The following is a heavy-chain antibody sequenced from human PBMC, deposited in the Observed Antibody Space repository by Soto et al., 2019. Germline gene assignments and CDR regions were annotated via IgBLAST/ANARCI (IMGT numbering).Heavy chain of an antibody. CDR3: AKDFGGYCSGVSCLGPNGDAFDI. Sequence: GGSLRLSCAASGFTFDDYTMHWVRQAPGKGLEWVSLISWDGGSTYYADSVKGRFTISRDNSKNSLYLQMNSLRTEDTALYYCAKDFGGYCSGVSCLGPNGDAFDIWGQGTMVTVSS. CDR2: ISWDGGST. J-gene: IGHJ3*02. CDR1: GFTFDDYT. D-gene: IGHD2-15*01. V-gene: IGHV3-43*01.